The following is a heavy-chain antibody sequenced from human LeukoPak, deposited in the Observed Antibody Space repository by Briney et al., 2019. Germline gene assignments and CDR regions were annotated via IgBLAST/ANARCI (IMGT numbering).Heavy chain of an antibody. D-gene: IGHD3-10*01. CDR3: ARDFHGSGSYPWFDP. V-gene: IGHV3-30-3*01. CDR2: ISYDGSNK. CDR1: GFTFSSYA. J-gene: IGHJ5*02. Sequence: GGSLRLSCAASGFTFSSYAMHWVRQAPGKGLEWVAVISYDGSNKYYADSVKGRFTISRDNSKNTLYLQMNSLRAEDTAVYYCARDFHGSGSYPWFDPWGRGTLVTVSS.